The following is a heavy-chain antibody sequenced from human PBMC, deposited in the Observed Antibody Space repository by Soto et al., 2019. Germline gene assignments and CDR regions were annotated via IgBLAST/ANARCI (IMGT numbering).Heavy chain of an antibody. D-gene: IGHD1-20*01. CDR3: ATSQKGYNWNYFDH. CDR1: SGSISGSYDY. Sequence: SETLSLTCAVSSGSISGSYDYFRCLRQYPWDGPGLIGSVFYTGFNSYNPSLESRVSVSVDTSKNQFSLKVSGVSAADTAVYYCATSQKGYNWNYFDHWGQGALATFYS. CDR2: VFYTGFN. J-gene: IGHJ4*02. V-gene: IGHV4-39*01.